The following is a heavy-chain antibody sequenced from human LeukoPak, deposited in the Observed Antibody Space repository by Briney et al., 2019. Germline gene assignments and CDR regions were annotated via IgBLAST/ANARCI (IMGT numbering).Heavy chain of an antibody. CDR2: IYYSGST. V-gene: IGHV4-59*01. CDR1: GGSISTYY. D-gene: IGHD3-16*01. J-gene: IGHJ4*02. CDR3: ARDRLGLPVDY. Sequence: SETLSLTCTVSGGSISTYYWTWIRQPPGMGPEWIGYIYYSGSTNYNPSLKSRVTMSVDTSKNQFSLKLNSVTAADTAVYYCARDRLGLPVDYWGRGTLVTVSS.